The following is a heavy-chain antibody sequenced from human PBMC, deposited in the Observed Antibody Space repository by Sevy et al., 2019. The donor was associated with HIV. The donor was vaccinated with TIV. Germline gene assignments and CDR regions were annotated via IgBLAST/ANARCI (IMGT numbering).Heavy chain of an antibody. Sequence: GGSLRLSCAASGFTFNNYAMSWVRQAPGMGLEWVSAISDSGSSTYYADSVRGRFTISRDNSRNTLYLQMNSLRPEDTAAYYCAKHRGDYRFDYWGHGTLVTVSS. CDR2: ISDSGSST. CDR1: GFTFNNYA. V-gene: IGHV3-23*01. CDR3: AKHRGDYRFDY. J-gene: IGHJ4*01. D-gene: IGHD4-17*01.